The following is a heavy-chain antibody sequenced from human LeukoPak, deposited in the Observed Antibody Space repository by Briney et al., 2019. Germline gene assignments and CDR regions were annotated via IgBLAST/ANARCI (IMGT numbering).Heavy chain of an antibody. J-gene: IGHJ4*02. D-gene: IGHD4-17*01. CDR1: GGSSSGYY. CDR2: INHSGST. CDR3: ARGIGSYGDAYFDY. V-gene: IGHV4-34*01. Sequence: SETLSLTCAVYGGSSSGYYWSWIRQPPGKGLEWIGEINHSGSTNYNPSLKSRVTISVDTSKNQFSLKLSSVTAADTAVYYCARGIGSYGDAYFDYWGQGTLVTVSS.